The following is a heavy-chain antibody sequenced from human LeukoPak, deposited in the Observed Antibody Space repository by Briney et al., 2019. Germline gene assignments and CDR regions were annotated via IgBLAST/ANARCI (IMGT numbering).Heavy chain of an antibody. CDR3: VRGSTLRHYQY. V-gene: IGHV4-39*01. J-gene: IGHJ4*02. CDR1: GGSISSYY. CDR2: IYYSGST. Sequence: SETLSLTCTVSGGSISSYYWSWIRRPPGKGLEWIGSIYYSGSTYYNPSLKSRVTVSVDTSKNQFSLKLSSVAAAGTAVYYCVRGSTLRHYQYWGQGTLVTVSS. D-gene: IGHD3-16*01.